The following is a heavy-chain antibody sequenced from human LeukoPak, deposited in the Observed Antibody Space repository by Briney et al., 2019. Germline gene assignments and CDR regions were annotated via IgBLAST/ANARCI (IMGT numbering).Heavy chain of an antibody. CDR3: ARADYYNDDGFD. Sequence: PSETLSLTCAVHGGSFSGYYWNWIRQPPGKGLEWIGEINHAGSTNYSPSLRGRVSLSVDSSKSQISLKLTSVTAADTAVYYCARADYYNDDGFDWGQGTRFTVSS. CDR2: INHAGST. CDR1: GGSFSGYY. D-gene: IGHD3-10*01. V-gene: IGHV4-34*01. J-gene: IGHJ4*02.